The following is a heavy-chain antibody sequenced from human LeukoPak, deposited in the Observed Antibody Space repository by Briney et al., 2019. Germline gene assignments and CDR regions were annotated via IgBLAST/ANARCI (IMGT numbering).Heavy chain of an antibody. V-gene: IGHV3-48*04. CDR1: GFTFSSYW. Sequence: GGSLRLSCAASGFTFSSYWMTWVRQAPGKGLEWVSYISSSGSTKYYADSVKGRFTISRDNAKNSLYLQMNSLRAEDTAVYYCARARARWLLPNYFDYWGQGTLVTVSS. CDR2: ISSSGSTK. CDR3: ARARARWLLPNYFDY. D-gene: IGHD3-22*01. J-gene: IGHJ4*02.